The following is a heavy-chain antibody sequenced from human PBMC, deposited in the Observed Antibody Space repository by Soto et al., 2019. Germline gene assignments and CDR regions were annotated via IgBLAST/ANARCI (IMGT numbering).Heavy chain of an antibody. D-gene: IGHD6-13*01. Sequence: SETLSLTCIVSGGSISSYYWSWIRQPPGKGLEWIGYIYYSGSTNYNPSLKSRVTTSVDTSRNQFSLKLSSVTAADTAVYYCARGRQQLAFWFDPWGQGTLVTVSS. CDR1: GGSISSYY. V-gene: IGHV4-59*01. CDR3: ARGRQQLAFWFDP. J-gene: IGHJ5*02. CDR2: IYYSGST.